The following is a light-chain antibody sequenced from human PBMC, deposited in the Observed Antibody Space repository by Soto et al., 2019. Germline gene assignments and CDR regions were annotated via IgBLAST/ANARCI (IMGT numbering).Light chain of an antibody. CDR3: CSYAGNYTF. Sequence: QSVLTQPRPVSGSPGQSVTISCTGTSNDVGGYDYVSWYQQYPGKAPTYILYDVTKRPSGVPDRFSGSKSGNTASLTISGLQADDEADYYCCSYAGNYTFFGGGTKVTVL. V-gene: IGLV2-11*01. J-gene: IGLJ2*01. CDR2: DVT. CDR1: SNDVGGYDY.